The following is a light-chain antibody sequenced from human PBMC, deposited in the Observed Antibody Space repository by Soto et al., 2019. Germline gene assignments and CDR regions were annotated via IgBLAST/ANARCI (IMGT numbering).Light chain of an antibody. CDR2: GAS. V-gene: IGKV3-15*01. CDR3: QQYGSSLFT. Sequence: EIVMTHSPGTLSVSPCERATLSFRASQSLGSNLAWYQQKPGQAPRLLIYGASTRATGIPARFSGSGSGTEFTLTISSLQSEDFAVYYCQQYGSSLFTFGPGTKVDNK. CDR1: QSLGSN. J-gene: IGKJ3*01.